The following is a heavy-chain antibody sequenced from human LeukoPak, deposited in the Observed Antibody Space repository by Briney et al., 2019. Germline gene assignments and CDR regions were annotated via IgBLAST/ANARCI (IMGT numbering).Heavy chain of an antibody. V-gene: IGHV3-21*01. CDR1: GFNFIDYT. CDR2: ITSTGRYI. CDR3: ARLRNVGGNPHPFNV. Sequence: GGSLRLSCAASGFNFIDYTMNWVRQAPGKGLEWVSSITSTGRYIFYADSLKGRFTTSRDNAKKSLYLQMNSLRAEDMAVYYCARLRNVGGNPHPFNVWGQGTTVTVSS. J-gene: IGHJ3*01. D-gene: IGHD4-23*01.